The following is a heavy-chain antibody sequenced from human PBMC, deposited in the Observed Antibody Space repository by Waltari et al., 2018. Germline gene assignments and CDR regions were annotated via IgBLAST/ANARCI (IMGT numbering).Heavy chain of an antibody. D-gene: IGHD2-15*01. Sequence: QVQLQQWGAGLLKPSETLSLTCAVYGGSFSGYYWSWIRQPPGKGRGWIGEINHSGSTNYNPSLKSRVTISVDTSKNQFSLKLSSVTAADTAVYYCARGLSFYLGYCSGGSCRRGYFDYWGQGTLVTVSS. CDR2: INHSGST. J-gene: IGHJ4*02. V-gene: IGHV4-34*01. CDR1: GGSFSGYY. CDR3: ARGLSFYLGYCSGGSCRRGYFDY.